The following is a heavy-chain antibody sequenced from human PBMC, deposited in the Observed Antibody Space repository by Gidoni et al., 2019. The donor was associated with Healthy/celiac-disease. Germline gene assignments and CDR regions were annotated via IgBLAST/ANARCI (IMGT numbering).Heavy chain of an antibody. CDR3: ARHAAAAGTRYFDY. V-gene: IGHV4-39*01. CDR1: GGSISSSSYY. Sequence: QLQLQESGPGLVKPSETLSLTCTVSGGSISSSSYYWGWIRQPPGKGLEWIGSIYYSGSTYYNPSLKSRVTISVDTSKNQFSLKLSSVTAADTTVYYCARHAAAAGTRYFDYWGQGTLVTVSS. CDR2: IYYSGST. D-gene: IGHD6-13*01. J-gene: IGHJ4*02.